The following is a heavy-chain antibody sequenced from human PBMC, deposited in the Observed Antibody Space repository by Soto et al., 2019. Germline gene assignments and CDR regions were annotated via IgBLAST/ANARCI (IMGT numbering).Heavy chain of an antibody. CDR3: ASFGVVRGVTPWFAP. CDR1: GYTFTSYG. D-gene: IGHD3-10*01. J-gene: IGHJ5*02. V-gene: IGHV1-18*01. CDR2: ISAYNGNT. Sequence: QVQLVQSGAEVKKPGASVKVSCKASGYTFTSYGISWVRQAPGQGLEWMGWISAYNGNTNYAQKLQGRVTMTTDTPTSTAYMELRSMRSDDTAVYYCASFGVVRGVTPWFAPWGQGTLVTVSS.